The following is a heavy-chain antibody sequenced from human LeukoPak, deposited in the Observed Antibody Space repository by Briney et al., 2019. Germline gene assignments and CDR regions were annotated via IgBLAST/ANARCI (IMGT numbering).Heavy chain of an antibody. CDR3: ARVNARGVEMATIIMGGAFDI. Sequence: PGGSLRLSCAASGFTFSSYAMHWVRQAPGKGLEWVAVISYDGSNKYYADSVKGRFTISRDNSKNTLYLQMNSLRAEDTAVYYCARVNARGVEMATIIMGGAFDIWGQGTMVTVSS. CDR1: GFTFSSYA. D-gene: IGHD5-24*01. CDR2: ISYDGSNK. V-gene: IGHV3-30*04. J-gene: IGHJ3*02.